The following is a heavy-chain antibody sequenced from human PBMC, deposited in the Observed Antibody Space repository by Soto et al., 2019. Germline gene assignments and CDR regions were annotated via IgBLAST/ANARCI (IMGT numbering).Heavy chain of an antibody. Sequence: EVQLAESGGGLIQPGGSLRLSCAASGFTFSDYWMHWVRQAPGKGLVWVAVINSDGSVTTYADSVKGRFTVSRDNGRNTLYLQMRSLRAEDSAVYYCARVRCSGGTCYWAALHYYYFYGMDVWGQGTTVAVSS. CDR2: INSDGSVT. V-gene: IGHV3-74*03. CDR1: GFTFSDYW. J-gene: IGHJ6*02. CDR3: ARVRCSGGTCYWAALHYYYFYGMDV. D-gene: IGHD2-15*01.